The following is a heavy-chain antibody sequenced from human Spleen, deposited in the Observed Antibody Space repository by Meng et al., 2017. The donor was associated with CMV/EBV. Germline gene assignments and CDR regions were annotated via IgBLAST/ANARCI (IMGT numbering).Heavy chain of an antibody. D-gene: IGHD2-15*01. V-gene: IGHV3-21*01. Sequence: GGSLRLSCAASGFTFSSYSMNWVRQAPGKGLEWVSSISSSSSYIYYADSVKGRFTFSRDNAKNSLYLQMNSLRAEDTAVYYCARSGIGDAFDIWGQGTMVTVSS. CDR2: ISSSSSYI. CDR1: GFTFSSYS. J-gene: IGHJ3*02. CDR3: ARSGIGDAFDI.